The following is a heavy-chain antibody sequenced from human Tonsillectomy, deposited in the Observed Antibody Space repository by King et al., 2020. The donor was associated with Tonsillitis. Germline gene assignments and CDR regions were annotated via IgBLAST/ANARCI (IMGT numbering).Heavy chain of an antibody. CDR3: AKVLLRRTVAAGSRNFFYGIDV. J-gene: IGHJ6*02. CDR2: ICGSGGTT. Sequence: VQLVESGGGLVQPGGSLRLSCVASGFTFSRYAMSWVRQTEGKGLEWVSAICGSGGTTYYADSVQGRFTISRDNSKSTVYLQMTSLRAEDTALYSFAKVLLRRTVAAGSRNFFYGIDVWGQGTTVTVSS. V-gene: IGHV3-23*04. CDR1: GFTFSRYA. D-gene: IGHD6-13*01.